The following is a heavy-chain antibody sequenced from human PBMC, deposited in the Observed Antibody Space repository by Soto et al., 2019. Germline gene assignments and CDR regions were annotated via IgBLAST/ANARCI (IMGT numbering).Heavy chain of an antibody. CDR3: ASTQLPSIAARFPFDY. J-gene: IGHJ4*02. V-gene: IGHV4-59*08. CDR2: IYYSGST. Sequence: PSETLSLTCTVSGGSISSYYWSWIRQPPGKGLEWIGYIYYSGSTNYNPSLKSRVTISVDTSKNQFSLKLSSVTAADTAVYYCASTQLPSIAARFPFDYWGQGTLVTVSS. D-gene: IGHD6-6*01. CDR1: GGSISSYY.